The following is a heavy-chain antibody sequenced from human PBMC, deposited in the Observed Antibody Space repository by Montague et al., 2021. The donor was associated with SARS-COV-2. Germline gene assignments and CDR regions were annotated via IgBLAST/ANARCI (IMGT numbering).Heavy chain of an antibody. CDR2: INHRGTS. CDR1: GGSFSDYF. J-gene: IGHJ4*02. V-gene: IGHV4-34*01. D-gene: IGHD3-22*01. Sequence: SETLSLTCAVYGGSFSDYFWTWIRQPPGKVLEWIGEINHRGTSNYNPSLKSRVSISVDTSKNQFSLYLGSVTAADTAVYYCARGRQHFNMIVVVMTGGEYYFDYWGQGTLVTVSS. CDR3: ARGRQHFNMIVVVMTGGEYYFDY.